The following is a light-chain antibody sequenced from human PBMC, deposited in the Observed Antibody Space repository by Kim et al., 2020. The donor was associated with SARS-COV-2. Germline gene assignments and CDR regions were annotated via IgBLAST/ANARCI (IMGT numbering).Light chain of an antibody. CDR3: QVWDDSSDHLWV. J-gene: IGLJ3*02. Sequence: SYELTQPPAVSVAPGKTARISCGGNNIGSKSVHWYQQKPGQAPLLVIYYDSDRPSGIPERFSCSNSENTATLTISRVGAGDEADYYCQVWDDSSDHLWVFGGGTQLTVL. CDR1: NIGSKS. CDR2: YDS. V-gene: IGLV3-21*04.